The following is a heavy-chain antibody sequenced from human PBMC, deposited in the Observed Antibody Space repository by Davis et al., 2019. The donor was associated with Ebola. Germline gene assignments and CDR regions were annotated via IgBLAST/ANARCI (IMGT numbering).Heavy chain of an antibody. CDR1: GYTFTGYY. Sequence: ASVKVSCKASGYTFTGYYIHWVRQAPGQGLEWMGWMNPNSGNTGYAQKFQGRVTMTRNTSISTAYMELSSLRSEDTAVYYCARAGSPRDYYYGMDVWGQGTTVTVSS. CDR2: MNPNSGNT. V-gene: IGHV1-8*02. D-gene: IGHD6-19*01. CDR3: ARAGSPRDYYYGMDV. J-gene: IGHJ6*02.